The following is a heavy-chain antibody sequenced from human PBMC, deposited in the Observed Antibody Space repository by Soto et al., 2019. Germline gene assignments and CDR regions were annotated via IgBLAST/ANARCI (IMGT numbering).Heavy chain of an antibody. CDR3: ARDPAGKGMIYYYGMDV. V-gene: IGHV1-69*13. Sequence: SVKVSCKASGGTFSSYAISWVREAPGQGLEWMGGIIPIFGTANYAQKFQGRVTITADESTSTAYMELSSLRSEDTAVYYCARDPAGKGMIYYYGMDVWGQGTTVTVSS. CDR1: GGTFSSYA. CDR2: IIPIFGTA. D-gene: IGHD3-22*01. J-gene: IGHJ6*02.